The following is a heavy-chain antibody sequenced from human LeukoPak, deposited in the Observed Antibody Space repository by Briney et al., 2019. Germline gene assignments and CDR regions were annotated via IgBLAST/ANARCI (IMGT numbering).Heavy chain of an antibody. J-gene: IGHJ5*02. Sequence: ASVKVSCKASGYTFTSYDINWVRQATGQGLEWMGWMSPNSGNTGYAQKFQGRVTMTRNTSISTAYMELSSLRPEDTAVYYCARRPPRYYSVNWFDPWGQGTLVTVSS. CDR3: ARRPPRYYSVNWFDP. CDR2: MSPNSGNT. V-gene: IGHV1-8*01. CDR1: GYTFTSYD. D-gene: IGHD3-10*01.